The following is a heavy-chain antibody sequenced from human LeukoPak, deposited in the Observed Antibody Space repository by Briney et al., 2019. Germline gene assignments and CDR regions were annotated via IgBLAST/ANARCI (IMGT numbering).Heavy chain of an antibody. Sequence: GSLRLSLAASGFTLSNYSMSWVRQAPGKGLGWVLAISGSGGSTYYADSVKGRFTISRDNSKNTLYLQMNSLRAEDTAVYYCAKSGDCSSTSCYPHNWFDPWGQGTLVTVSS. J-gene: IGHJ5*02. V-gene: IGHV3-23*01. CDR3: AKSGDCSSTSCYPHNWFDP. CDR2: ISGSGGST. D-gene: IGHD2-2*01. CDR1: GFTLSNYS.